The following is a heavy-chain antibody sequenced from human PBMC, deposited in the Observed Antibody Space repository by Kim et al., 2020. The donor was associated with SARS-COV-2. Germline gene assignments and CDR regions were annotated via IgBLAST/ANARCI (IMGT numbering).Heavy chain of an antibody. CDR2: IDPSDSYT. CDR3: ASSQVGPGAEITMVRGVIDYYYGMDV. CDR1: GYSFTSYW. J-gene: IGHJ6*02. D-gene: IGHD3-10*01. V-gene: IGHV5-10-1*01. Sequence: GESLKISCKGSGYSFTSYWISWVRQMPGKGLEWMGRIDPSDSYTNYSPSFQGHVTISADKSISTAYLQWSSLKASDTAMYYCASSQVGPGAEITMVRGVIDYYYGMDVWGQGTTVTVSS.